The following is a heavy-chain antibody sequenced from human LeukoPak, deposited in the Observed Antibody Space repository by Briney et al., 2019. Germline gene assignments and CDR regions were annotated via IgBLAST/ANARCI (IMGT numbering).Heavy chain of an antibody. CDR3: FGIF. Sequence: PGGSLRLYRAASGFTLSSYWLNWVRQAPGKGLEWVANIKPDGSEKYYVDSVKGRFTIYRDNAKNSLYLQMNSLRAEDTAVYYCFGIFWGQGTLVTVSS. CDR2: IKPDGSEK. J-gene: IGHJ4*02. CDR1: GFTLSSYW. V-gene: IGHV3-7*01. D-gene: IGHD1-14*01.